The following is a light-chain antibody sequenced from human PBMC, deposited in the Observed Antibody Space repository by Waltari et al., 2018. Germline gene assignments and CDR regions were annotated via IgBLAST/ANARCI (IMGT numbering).Light chain of an antibody. J-gene: IGLJ2*01. CDR1: RPNPGGIP. Sequence: QSVLTQPPSASGTPGQRITVSCSGSRPNPGGIPVNCYQHPPGTAPKLLIYKNNRRPSGVPDRFSGSKSGTSASLAISGLQSEDEADYFCATWDNGLNGVVFGGGSKVTVL. CDR3: ATWDNGLNGVV. V-gene: IGLV1-44*01. CDR2: KNN.